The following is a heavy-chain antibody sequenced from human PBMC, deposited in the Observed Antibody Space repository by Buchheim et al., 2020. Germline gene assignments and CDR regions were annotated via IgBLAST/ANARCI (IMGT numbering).Heavy chain of an antibody. CDR1: GDSISRDNYY. CDR2: MDYSGNT. Sequence: QLQLQESGPGLVKPSETLSLTCNVSGDSISRDNYYWGWIRQPPGKGLEWIGSMDYSGNTFYNPSLKSRVTISVDTSKNQLSLKVKSVTAADTAVYYCARGYSYGYSYFDPWGQGTL. J-gene: IGHJ5*02. V-gene: IGHV4-39*07. D-gene: IGHD5-18*01. CDR3: ARGYSYGYSYFDP.